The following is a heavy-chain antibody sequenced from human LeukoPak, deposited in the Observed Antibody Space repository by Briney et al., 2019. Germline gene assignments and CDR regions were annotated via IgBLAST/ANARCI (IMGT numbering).Heavy chain of an antibody. J-gene: IGHJ2*01. CDR2: ISSSGTTI. V-gene: IGHV3-48*03. CDR3: ARDMEQWLVQDWHFDL. CDR1: GFNFRSYE. Sequence: PGGSLRLSCAASGFNFRSYEMNWVRQAPGKGLEWVSYISSSGTTIYYAASVKGRFTISRDNAKNSLYLQMNILRAEDTAVYYCARDMEQWLVQDWHFDLWGRGTLVTVSS. D-gene: IGHD6-19*01.